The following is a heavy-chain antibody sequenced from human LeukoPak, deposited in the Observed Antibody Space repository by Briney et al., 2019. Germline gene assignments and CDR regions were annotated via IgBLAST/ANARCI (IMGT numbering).Heavy chain of an antibody. CDR1: GGSISSYY. J-gene: IGHJ4*02. CDR2: IYYSGSA. CDR3: ARAGGVKTAALDLDY. V-gene: IGHV4-59*01. Sequence: PSETLSLTCTVSGGSISSYYWSWIRQPPGKGLEWIGNIYYSGSANHNPSLKSRVTISRDTSKNQFSLKLTSVTTADTAVYYCARAGGVKTAALDLDYWGQGTLVTVSS. D-gene: IGHD6-25*01.